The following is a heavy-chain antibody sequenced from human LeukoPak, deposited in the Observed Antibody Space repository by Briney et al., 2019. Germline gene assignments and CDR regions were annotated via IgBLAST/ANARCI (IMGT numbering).Heavy chain of an antibody. CDR1: GGSISSYY. CDR2: IYTSGST. Sequence: PSETLSLTCTVSGGSISSYYWSWIRQPAGKGLEWIGRIYTSGSTNYNPSLKSRVTMSVDTFKNQFSLKLSSVTAADTAVYYCAREGMAGIYYYYYYMDVWGKGTTVTISS. V-gene: IGHV4-4*07. D-gene: IGHD5-24*01. CDR3: AREGMAGIYYYYYYMDV. J-gene: IGHJ6*03.